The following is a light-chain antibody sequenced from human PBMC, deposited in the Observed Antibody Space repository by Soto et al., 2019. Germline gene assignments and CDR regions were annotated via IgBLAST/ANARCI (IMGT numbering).Light chain of an antibody. J-gene: IGLJ1*01. CDR3: LLFDSGVHV. V-gene: IGLV7-43*01. CDR2: ATT. Sequence: QTVVTQEPSLTVSPGGTVTLTCASNTGAVTSSNYPNWFQQKPGQVPRALIYATTNRYSSTPARFSGSLLGDKAALTLSGVQPEDEADYYCLLFDSGVHVFGPGTKVTVL. CDR1: TGAVTSSNY.